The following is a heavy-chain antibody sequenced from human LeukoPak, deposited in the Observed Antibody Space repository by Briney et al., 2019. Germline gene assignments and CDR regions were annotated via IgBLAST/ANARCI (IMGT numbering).Heavy chain of an antibody. D-gene: IGHD4-17*01. CDR1: GYTFTSYD. Sequence: GASVKVSCKASGYTFTSYDINWVRQAPGQGLEWMGGIIPIFGTANYAQKFQGRVTITADESTSTAYMELSSLRSEDTAVYYCARDIFFDYGDYELDTDAFDIWGQGTMVTVSS. CDR3: ARDIFFDYGDYELDTDAFDI. J-gene: IGHJ3*02. V-gene: IGHV1-69*13. CDR2: IIPIFGTA.